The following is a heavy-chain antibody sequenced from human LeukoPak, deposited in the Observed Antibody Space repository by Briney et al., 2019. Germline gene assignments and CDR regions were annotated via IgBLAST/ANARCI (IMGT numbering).Heavy chain of an antibody. J-gene: IGHJ4*02. CDR1: GGSFSGYY. CDR3: ASSGCNYPSVY. Sequence: PSETLSLTCAVYGGSFSGYYWSWIRQPPGKGLEWIGEINHSGSTNYNPSLKSRVTISVDTSKNQFSLKLSSVTAADTAVYYCASSGCNYPSVYWGQGTLVTVSS. D-gene: IGHD5-12*01. V-gene: IGHV4-34*01. CDR2: INHSGST.